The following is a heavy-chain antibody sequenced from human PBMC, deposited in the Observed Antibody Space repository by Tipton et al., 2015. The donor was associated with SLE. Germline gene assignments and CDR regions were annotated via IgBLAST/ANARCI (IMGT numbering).Heavy chain of an antibody. V-gene: IGHV4-59*12. J-gene: IGHJ2*01. Sequence: TLSLTCTVSGGSISGYYWTWIRQPPGKGLEWIGYIYYSGSTNYNPSLKSRVTISVDTSKNQFSLKLSSVTAADTAVYYCARPQRGSRYFDLWGRGTLVTVSS. CDR2: IYYSGST. CDR1: GGSISGYY. D-gene: IGHD3-10*01. CDR3: ARPQRGSRYFDL.